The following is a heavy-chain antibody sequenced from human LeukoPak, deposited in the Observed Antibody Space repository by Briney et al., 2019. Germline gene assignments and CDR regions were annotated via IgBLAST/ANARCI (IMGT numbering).Heavy chain of an antibody. CDR2: ISDSGGDT. V-gene: IGHV3-23*01. CDR1: GFTFSSFP. D-gene: IGHD3-10*01. Sequence: HTGGSLRLSCAASGFTFSSFPMSWVRQAPVEGLEWVSVISDSGGDTHYADSVKGRFVISRDNSKNTVSLQMSSLRAEDTAVYYCACRITMVRGIITSWGQGTLVTVSS. J-gene: IGHJ4*01. CDR3: ACRITMVRGIITS.